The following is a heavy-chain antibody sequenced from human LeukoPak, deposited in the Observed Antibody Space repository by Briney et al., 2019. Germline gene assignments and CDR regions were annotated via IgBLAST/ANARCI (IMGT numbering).Heavy chain of an antibody. D-gene: IGHD6-13*01. CDR2: VSNDGGDK. CDR1: EFTFSSYA. J-gene: IGHJ4*02. V-gene: IGHV3-30*03. Sequence: GGSLRLSCAASEFTFSSYAMHWVRQAPGKGLEWVALVSNDGGDKYYADSVKGRFTISRDNSKNTLYLQMSSLRAEDTAVYYCAIWYTSSWSFDYWGQGTLVSVSS. CDR3: AIWYTSSWSFDY.